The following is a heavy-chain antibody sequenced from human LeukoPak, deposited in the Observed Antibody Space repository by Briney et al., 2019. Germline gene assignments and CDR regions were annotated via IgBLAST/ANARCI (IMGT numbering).Heavy chain of an antibody. D-gene: IGHD2-15*01. Sequence: PGGSLRLSCAASGFTFSGYWMSWVRQAAGKGLEWVASIKQDGSDKYYVDSVKGRFTISRDNAKRTLYLQMNTLRAEDTAVYYCARGYGSPDFWGQGTLVTVSS. CDR3: ARGYGSPDF. V-gene: IGHV3-7*05. CDR1: GFTFSGYW. CDR2: IKQDGSDK. J-gene: IGHJ4*02.